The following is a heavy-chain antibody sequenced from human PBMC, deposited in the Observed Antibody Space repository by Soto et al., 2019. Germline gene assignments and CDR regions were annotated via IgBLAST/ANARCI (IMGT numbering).Heavy chain of an antibody. CDR2: IIPIFGTA. V-gene: IGHV1-69*01. D-gene: IGHD1-26*01. CDR3: ARPPLGGTKYFDY. CDR1: GGTFSSHA. Sequence: QVQLVQSGAEVKKPGSSVKVSCKSSGGTFSSHAFSWVRQAPGQGLEWMGGIIPIFGTANYAQKFQDRVAITADESTSTAYMELSSLRAEDTAIYYCARPPLGGTKYFDYWGQGTLVTVSS. J-gene: IGHJ4*02.